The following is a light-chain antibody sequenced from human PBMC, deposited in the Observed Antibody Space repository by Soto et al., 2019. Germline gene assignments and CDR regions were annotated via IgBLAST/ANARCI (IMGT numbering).Light chain of an antibody. V-gene: IGKV3-20*01. Sequence: EIVLTHSPGTLSLSPCERATFSFSASQSVSSSYIAWYQQKRGQAPRRLIYGASIRATGIPDRFSGSGSGTEFTLTISSLQPEDFATYYCLQHYSYPITFGQGTRLEIK. J-gene: IGKJ5*01. CDR3: LQHYSYPIT. CDR1: QSVSSSY. CDR2: GAS.